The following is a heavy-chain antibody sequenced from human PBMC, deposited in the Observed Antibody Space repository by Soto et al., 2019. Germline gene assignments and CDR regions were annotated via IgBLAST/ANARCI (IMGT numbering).Heavy chain of an antibody. V-gene: IGHV1-46*01. CDR3: ARDLGIVGATSGAFDI. D-gene: IGHD1-26*01. CDR2: INPSGGST. Sequence: QVQLVQSGAEVKKPGASVKVSCKASGYTFTSYYMHWGRQAPGQGLEWMGIINPSGGSTSYAQKFQGRVTMTRDTCTSTVYMELSSLRSEDTAVYYCARDLGIVGATSGAFDIWGQGTMVTVSS. CDR1: GYTFTSYY. J-gene: IGHJ3*02.